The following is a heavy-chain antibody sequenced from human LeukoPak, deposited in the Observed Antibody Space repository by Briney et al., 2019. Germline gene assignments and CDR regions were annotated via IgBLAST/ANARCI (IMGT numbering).Heavy chain of an antibody. CDR1: GFTFDDYA. V-gene: IGHV3-9*01. Sequence: VQSGGSLRLSCAASGFTFDDYAMHWVRQAPGKGLEWVSGISWNSGSIGYAYSVKGRFTISRDNAKNSLYLQMNSLRAEDTALYYCARDGSGSYYNWFDPWGQGTLVTVSS. D-gene: IGHD3-10*01. CDR3: ARDGSGSYYNWFDP. CDR2: ISWNSGSI. J-gene: IGHJ5*02.